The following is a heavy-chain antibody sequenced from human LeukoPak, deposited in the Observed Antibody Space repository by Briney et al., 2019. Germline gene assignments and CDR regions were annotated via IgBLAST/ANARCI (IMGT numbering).Heavy chain of an antibody. CDR3: AKVGPTVDTAMEAGDYFDY. J-gene: IGHJ4*02. V-gene: IGHV3-48*01. Sequence: PGGSLRLSCAASGFTFSSYSMNWVRQAPGKGLEWVSYISSSSTTIYYADSVKGRFTISRDNSKNTLYLQMNSLRAEDTAVYYCAKVGPTVDTAMEAGDYFDYWGQGTLVTVSS. D-gene: IGHD5-18*01. CDR1: GFTFSSYS. CDR2: ISSSSTTI.